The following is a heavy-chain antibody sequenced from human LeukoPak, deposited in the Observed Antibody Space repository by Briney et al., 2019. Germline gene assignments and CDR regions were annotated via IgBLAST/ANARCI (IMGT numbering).Heavy chain of an antibody. V-gene: IGHV3-23*01. D-gene: IGHD6-19*01. CDR2: ISGSGGST. Sequence: GGSLRLSXAASGFTFSSYAMSWVRQAPGKGMEWVSAISGSGGSTYYADSVEGRFTISRDNSKNTRYLQMNSLRAEDTAVYYCAKSYSSGWFMGDNWFDPWGQGTLVTVSS. CDR1: GFTFSSYA. J-gene: IGHJ5*02. CDR3: AKSYSSGWFMGDNWFDP.